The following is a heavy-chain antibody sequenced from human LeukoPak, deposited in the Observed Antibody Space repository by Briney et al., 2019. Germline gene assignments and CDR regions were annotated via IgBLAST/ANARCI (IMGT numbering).Heavy chain of an antibody. D-gene: IGHD3-10*01. J-gene: IGHJ6*03. CDR2: IKTKSEGGTT. V-gene: IGHV3-15*01. CDR3: TTEFKELGSFFYFYYMDV. CDR1: GFTFSNAG. Sequence: PGGSLRLSCTASGFTFSNAGMNWVRQAPGKGLEGVGRIKTKSEGGTTDYAAPAKGRFTISRDDSKNALFLQMDSLKSDDTAMYYCTTEFKELGSFFYFYYMDVWGTGTTVTISS.